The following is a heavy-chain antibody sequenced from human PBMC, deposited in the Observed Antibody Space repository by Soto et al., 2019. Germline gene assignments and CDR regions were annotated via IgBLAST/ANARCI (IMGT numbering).Heavy chain of an antibody. D-gene: IGHD3-22*01. V-gene: IGHV4-4*02. CDR1: GGSISSSNW. CDR3: ARRGYDFYDSSGYWFSGLDP. CDR2: IYHSGST. Sequence: KTSETLSLTCAVSGGSISSSNWWSWVRQPPGKGLEWIGEIYHSGSTNYNPSLKSRVTISVDKSKNQFSLKLSSVTAADTAVYYCARRGYDFYDSSGYWFSGLDPWGQGTLVTVSS. J-gene: IGHJ5*02.